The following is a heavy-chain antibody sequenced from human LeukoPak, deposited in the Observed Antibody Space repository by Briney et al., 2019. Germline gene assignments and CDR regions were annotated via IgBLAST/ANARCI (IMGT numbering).Heavy chain of an antibody. CDR1: GFTFSSYA. CDR2: ISGSGGST. CDR3: AKDLGDYDFWSGYYPNRYYYYYMDV. Sequence: GGSLRLSCAASGFTFSSYAMSWVRQAPGKGLEWVSAISGSGGSTYYADSVKGRFTISRDNSKNTLYLQMNSLRAEDTAVYYCAKDLGDYDFWSGYYPNRYYYYYMDVWGKGTTVNVSS. J-gene: IGHJ6*03. D-gene: IGHD3-3*01. V-gene: IGHV3-23*01.